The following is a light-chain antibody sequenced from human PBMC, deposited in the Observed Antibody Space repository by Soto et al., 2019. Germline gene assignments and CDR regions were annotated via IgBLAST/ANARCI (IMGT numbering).Light chain of an antibody. CDR1: QSISNY. V-gene: IGKV3-11*01. CDR3: QQRSNWYT. CDR2: DVS. Sequence: EIVLTQSPATLSLSPGERATLSCRASQSISNYLAWYQQKPGQAPRLLIYDVSNRPTGTPARFSGSGSGTGFTPTISSLEPEVFAVYYCQQRSNWYTFGQGTKLEIK. J-gene: IGKJ2*01.